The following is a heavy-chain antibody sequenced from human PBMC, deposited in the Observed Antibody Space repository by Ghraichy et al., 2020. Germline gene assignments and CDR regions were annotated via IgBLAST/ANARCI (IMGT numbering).Heavy chain of an antibody. CDR1: GYSFTSYW. D-gene: IGHD6-13*01. V-gene: IGHV5-10-1*01. Sequence: GESLNISCKGSGYSFTSYWISWVRQMPGKGLEWMGRIDPSDSYTNYSPSFQGHVTISADKSISTAYLQWSSLKASDTAMYYCARHARSSTAGGWFDPWGQGTLVTVSS. CDR3: ARHARSSTAGGWFDP. J-gene: IGHJ5*02. CDR2: IDPSDSYT.